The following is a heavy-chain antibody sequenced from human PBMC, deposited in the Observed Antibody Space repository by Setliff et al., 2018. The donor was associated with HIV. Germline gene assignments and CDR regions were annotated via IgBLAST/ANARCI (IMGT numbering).Heavy chain of an antibody. J-gene: IGHJ4*02. D-gene: IGHD2-2*01. CDR1: GFSLSYHG. CDR2: IWYDGSNE. CDR3: VRDQNTPSRCRSKTCINPGDY. Sequence: PGGSLRLSCAASGFSLSYHGMHWVRQAPGKGLEWVAIIWYDGSNEYYADSVKGRFTISRDNSKNTLYLQMDSLRAEDTDVYYCVRDQNTPSRCRSKTCINPGDYWGLGTLVTVSS. V-gene: IGHV3-33*01.